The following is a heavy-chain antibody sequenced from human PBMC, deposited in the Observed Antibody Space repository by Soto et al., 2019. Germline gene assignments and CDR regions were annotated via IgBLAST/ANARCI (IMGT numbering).Heavy chain of an antibody. CDR1: GFAFGDYS. D-gene: IGHD6-13*01. Sequence: GGSLRLSCTASGFAFGDYSLNWFRQAPGKGLEWIGFIKKKLHGGTTEYSASVKDRFTISRDDSKSTAYLQMNSLNTEDTGVYYCTRAGYSSTWYPLGYFDCWGPGTLVTVSS. J-gene: IGHJ4*02. V-gene: IGHV3-49*03. CDR2: IKKKLHGGTT. CDR3: TRAGYSSTWYPLGYFDC.